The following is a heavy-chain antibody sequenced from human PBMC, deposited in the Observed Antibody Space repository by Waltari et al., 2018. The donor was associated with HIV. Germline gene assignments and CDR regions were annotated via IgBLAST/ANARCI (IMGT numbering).Heavy chain of an antibody. J-gene: IGHJ3*01. CDR2: IRGGGET. CDR1: GLIFIDFA. V-gene: IGHV3-23*01. CDR3: VTESARAADVFDL. Sequence: KLLEYGGGVSEPVGSLRLSCAASGLIFIDFAMDWVGQGLGKGWEWVSAIRGGGETFYADAVVGRFTNSSINSKNILCLKMKSLGADDAAVYCCVTESARAADVFDLWGQGTMVTVSS.